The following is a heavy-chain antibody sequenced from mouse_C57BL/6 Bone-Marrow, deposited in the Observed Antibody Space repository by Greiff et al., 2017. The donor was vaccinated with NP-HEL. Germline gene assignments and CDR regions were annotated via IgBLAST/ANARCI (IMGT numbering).Heavy chain of an antibody. Sequence: EVKVVESGGDLVKPGGSLKLSCAASGFTFSSYGMSWVRQTPDKRLEWVATISSGGSYTYYPDSVKGRFTISRDNAKNTLYLQMSSLKSEDTAMYYCARWEYSNYPCYFDYWGQGTTLTVSS. CDR3: ARWEYSNYPCYFDY. J-gene: IGHJ2*01. D-gene: IGHD2-5*01. CDR1: GFTFSSYG. V-gene: IGHV5-6*01. CDR2: ISSGGSYT.